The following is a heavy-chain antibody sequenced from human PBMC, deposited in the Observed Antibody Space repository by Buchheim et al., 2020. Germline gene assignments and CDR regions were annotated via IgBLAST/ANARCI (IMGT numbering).Heavy chain of an antibody. CDR1: GFTLSDAW. CDR3: TTELSGSYYSLGY. D-gene: IGHD1-26*01. CDR2: IKSRTDGGTT. Sequence: EVQLVESGGGLVKPGGSLRLSCAASGFTLSDAWMSWVRQAPEKGLEWVGRIKSRTDGGTTDHAAPVKGRFTISRDDSENTLYLQMNSLKTEDTAVYYCTTELSGSYYSLGYWGQGTL. J-gene: IGHJ4*02. V-gene: IGHV3-15*01.